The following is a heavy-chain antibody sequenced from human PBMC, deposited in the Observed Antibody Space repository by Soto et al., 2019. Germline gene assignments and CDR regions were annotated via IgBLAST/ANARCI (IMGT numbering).Heavy chain of an antibody. J-gene: IGHJ5*02. V-gene: IGHV1-46*03. CDR3: ARGSIGDTAMVTGWFDA. D-gene: IGHD5-18*01. CDR1: GYTFTSYY. CDR2: INPSGGST. Sequence: QVQLVQSGAEVKKPGASVKVSCKASGYTFTSYYMHWVRQAPGQGLEWMGIINPSGGSTSYAQKFQGRVTMTSDTSTSTGYMELSSLRSEDTAVYYCARGSIGDTAMVTGWFDAWGQGTLVTVSS.